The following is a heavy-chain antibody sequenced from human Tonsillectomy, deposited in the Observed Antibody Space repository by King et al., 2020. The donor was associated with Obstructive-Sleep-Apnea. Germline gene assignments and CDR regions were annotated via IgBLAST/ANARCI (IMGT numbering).Heavy chain of an antibody. D-gene: IGHD2-8*02. J-gene: IGHJ4*02. CDR3: AGRTTGGNWTY. CDR2: INAGNGNT. V-gene: IGHV1-3*01. Sequence: VQLVQSGAEVKKPGASVKVSCKASGYTLSSYAMHWVRQAPGQRLEWMGWINAGNGNTKYSQKFQGRVTISTDTSASTAYMGLSSLRSEDTAVYYCAGRTTGGNWTYWGQGTLVTVSS. CDR1: GYTLSSYA.